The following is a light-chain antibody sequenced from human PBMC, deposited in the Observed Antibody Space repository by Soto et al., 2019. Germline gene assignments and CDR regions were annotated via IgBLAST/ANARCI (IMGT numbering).Light chain of an antibody. CDR3: SSYAGSNTYV. CDR2: EVN. J-gene: IGLJ1*01. CDR1: SSDVGGYNF. Sequence: QSVLTQSPSASGSPGQSVTISCTGTSSDVGGYNFVSWYQQRPGIAPKVMIYEVNKRPSGVPDRFSGSKSGNTASLIVSGLQAEDEADYYCSSYAGSNTYVFGTGTKLTVL. V-gene: IGLV2-8*01.